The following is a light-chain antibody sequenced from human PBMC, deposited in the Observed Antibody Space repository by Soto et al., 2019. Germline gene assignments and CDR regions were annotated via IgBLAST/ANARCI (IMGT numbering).Light chain of an antibody. CDR2: DVT. CDR3: CSYAGSYFWV. Sequence: QSVLTQPRSVSGSPGQSVTISCTGTSSDVGGYDYVSWYQQHPGKAPKLMIYDVTKRPSGVPDRFSGSKSGNTASLTISGRQAEDEADYHCCSYAGSYFWVFGGGTKLTVL. V-gene: IGLV2-11*01. J-gene: IGLJ3*02. CDR1: SSDVGGYDY.